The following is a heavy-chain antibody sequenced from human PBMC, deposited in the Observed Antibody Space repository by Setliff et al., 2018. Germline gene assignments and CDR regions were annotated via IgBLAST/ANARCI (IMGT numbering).Heavy chain of an antibody. CDR2: INPSGGST. CDR1: GYTFTSYF. D-gene: IGHD3-10*01. Sequence: ASVKVSCKVSGYTFTSYFIHWVRQAPGQGLEWMGIINPSGGSTSYAQKFQGRVTMTRDTSTRTVYMELSSLRSEDTAMYYCARGPYGSGRHGWFDPWGQGTLVTVSS. CDR3: ARGPYGSGRHGWFDP. V-gene: IGHV1-46*01. J-gene: IGHJ5*02.